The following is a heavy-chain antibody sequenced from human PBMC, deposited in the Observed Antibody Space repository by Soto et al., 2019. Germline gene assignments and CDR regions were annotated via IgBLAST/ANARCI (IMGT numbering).Heavy chain of an antibody. D-gene: IGHD6-19*01. CDR3: ASPQGWYSPRLGDWFDP. Sequence: PSETLSLTCAVYGGSFSGYYWSWIRQPPGKGLEWIGEINHSGNTNYNPSLKGRVTISVDTSKNQFSLKLSSVTAADTAVYYCASPQGWYSPRLGDWFDPWGQGTLVTVPQ. CDR2: INHSGNT. V-gene: IGHV4-34*01. J-gene: IGHJ5*02. CDR1: GGSFSGYY.